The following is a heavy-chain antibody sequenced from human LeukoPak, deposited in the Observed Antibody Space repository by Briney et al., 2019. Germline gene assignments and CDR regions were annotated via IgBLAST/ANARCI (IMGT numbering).Heavy chain of an antibody. Sequence: GASVKVSCKASGYTFTGYYMHWVRQAPGQGLEWMGWINPNSGGTNYAQKFQGRVTMTRDTSISTAYMELSRLRSDDTAVYYCAGVVVATLPEFDYWGQGTLVTVSS. D-gene: IGHD5-12*01. V-gene: IGHV1-2*02. CDR1: GYTFTGYY. J-gene: IGHJ4*02. CDR2: INPNSGGT. CDR3: AGVVVATLPEFDY.